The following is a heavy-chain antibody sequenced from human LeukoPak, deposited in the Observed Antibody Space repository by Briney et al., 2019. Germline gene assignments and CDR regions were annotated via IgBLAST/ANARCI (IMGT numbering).Heavy chain of an antibody. J-gene: IGHJ4*02. V-gene: IGHV3-23*01. CDR1: GFTFSSYA. D-gene: IGHD6-13*01. CDR2: IGTGGST. CDR3: AKDLAAAGGY. Sequence: GGSLRLSCAASGFTFSSYAMRWVRQVPGKGLEWVSAIGTGGSTYYADSVKGRFTISRDNSMDTLYLQMNSLRAEDTAVYYCAKDLAAAGGYWGQGTLVTVSS.